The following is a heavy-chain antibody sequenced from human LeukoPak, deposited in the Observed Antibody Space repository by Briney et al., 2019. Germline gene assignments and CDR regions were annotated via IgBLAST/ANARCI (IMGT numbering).Heavy chain of an antibody. CDR2: ISSSSNII. Sequence: GGALRLSCAASGFTFSSYSMNWVRQAPGKGLEWVSYISSSSNIIYYADSVKGRFTISRDNAKNSLFLQVNSLRDEDTAVYYCASHTPFGMDVWGQGTTVTVSS. J-gene: IGHJ6*02. CDR3: ASHTPFGMDV. V-gene: IGHV3-48*02. CDR1: GFTFSSYS.